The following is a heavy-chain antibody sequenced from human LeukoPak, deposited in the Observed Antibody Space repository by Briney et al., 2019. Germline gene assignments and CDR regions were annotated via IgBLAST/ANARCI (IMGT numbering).Heavy chain of an antibody. D-gene: IGHD6-13*01. CDR1: GGSISSGGYY. CDR3: ARRIAAAGTRWFDP. Sequence: PSQTLSLTCTVSGGSISSGGYYWSWSRQPPGGGLQWIGYMYYSGSTYYNPSLKSRVTISVDTSKNQFSLKLSSVTAADTAVYYCARRIAAAGTRWFDPWGQGTLVTVSS. CDR2: MYYSGST. V-gene: IGHV4-31*03. J-gene: IGHJ5*02.